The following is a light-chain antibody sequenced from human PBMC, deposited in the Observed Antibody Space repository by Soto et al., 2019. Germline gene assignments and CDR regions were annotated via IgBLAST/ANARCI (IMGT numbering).Light chain of an antibody. J-gene: IGKJ1*01. CDR2: GAS. V-gene: IGKV1-5*01. CDR3: QHHNSYSQT. CDR1: QSIRYY. Sequence: DIQLTQSPPTLSASVGDRVTITCRASQSIRYYLAWYQQLPGKAPKLLIYGASSLQSGGSSRFSGSGFGTEFSLTISSLQPDYFATYFCQHHNSYSQTFGQGTKVEFK.